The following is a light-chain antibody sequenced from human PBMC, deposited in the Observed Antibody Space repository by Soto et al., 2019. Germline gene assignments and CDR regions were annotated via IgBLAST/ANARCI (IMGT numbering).Light chain of an antibody. V-gene: IGKV3-11*01. CDR2: DAS. J-gene: IGKJ4*01. CDR3: QQRSNWPPL. CDR1: QSVTNNY. Sequence: ESVLTQSPGTLSLSPGERATLSCRATQSVTNNYFAWYQQKPGQAPRLLIYDASNRATGIPARFSGSGSGTDFTLTISSLEPEDFAVYYCQQRSNWPPLFGGGTKVEIK.